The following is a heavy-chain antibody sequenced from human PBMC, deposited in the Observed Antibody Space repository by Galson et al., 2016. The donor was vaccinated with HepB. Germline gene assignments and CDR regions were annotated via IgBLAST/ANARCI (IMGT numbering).Heavy chain of an antibody. CDR2: TYYRSTWYN. Sequence: CAISGDSVSSNSATWNWIRLSPSRGLEWLGRTYYRSTWYNDYALSVRSRVLVKPDTSKNLFTLQLISVTPEDTAVYYCVKQEHIGWTHYYGMHVWGQGTTVTVSS. CDR3: VKQEHIGWTHYYGMHV. V-gene: IGHV6-1*01. D-gene: IGHD2-21*01. J-gene: IGHJ6*02. CDR1: GDSVSSNSAT.